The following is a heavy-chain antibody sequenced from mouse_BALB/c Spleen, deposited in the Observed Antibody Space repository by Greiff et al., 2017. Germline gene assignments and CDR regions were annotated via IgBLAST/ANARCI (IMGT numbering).Heavy chain of an antibody. J-gene: IGHJ3*01. Sequence: EVMLVESGGGLVKPGGSLKLSCAASGFTFSSYAMSWVRQTPEKRLEWVASISSGGSTYYPDSVKGRFTISRDNARNILYLQMSSLRSEDTAMYYCARGSSTPFAYWGQGTLVTVSA. CDR1: GFTFSSYA. CDR3: ARGSSTPFAY. V-gene: IGHV5-6-5*01. CDR2: ISSGGST.